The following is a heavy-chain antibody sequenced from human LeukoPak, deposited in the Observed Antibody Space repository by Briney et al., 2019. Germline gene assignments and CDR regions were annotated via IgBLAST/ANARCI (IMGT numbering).Heavy chain of an antibody. V-gene: IGHV4-59*01. CDR1: GVPIRGYH. CDR3: ARADYYGSGSEDY. Sequence: AEPLSLTCSVCGVPIRGYHWSWIRQPPGKGLEWLGYIYYSGSSNYHPSLKSRVTISADTSKNQFSLKLSSVTAADTAVYYCARADYYGSGSEDYWGQGTLVTVSS. J-gene: IGHJ4*02. D-gene: IGHD3-10*01. CDR2: IYYSGSS.